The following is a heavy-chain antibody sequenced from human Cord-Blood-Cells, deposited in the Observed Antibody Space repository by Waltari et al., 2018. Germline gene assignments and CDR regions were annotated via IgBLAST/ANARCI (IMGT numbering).Heavy chain of an antibody. D-gene: IGHD7-27*01. V-gene: IGHV3-9*01. CDR1: GFTFDDYA. J-gene: IGHJ3*02. CDR3: AKRHLGMDAFDI. Sequence: EVQLVESGGGLVQPGRSLRLSCAASGFTFDDYAMHWVRQAPGKGLEWVSGISWNSGSIGYADSVKGRFTISRDNAKNSLYLQMNSLRAEDTALYYCAKRHLGMDAFDIWGQGTMVTVSS. CDR2: ISWNSGSI.